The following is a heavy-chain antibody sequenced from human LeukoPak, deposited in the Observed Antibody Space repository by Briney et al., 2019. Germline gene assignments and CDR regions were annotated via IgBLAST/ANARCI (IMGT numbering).Heavy chain of an antibody. J-gene: IGHJ4*02. CDR3: ASITGSRAYYDFWSGYYSDY. CDR2: ISYDGSNK. D-gene: IGHD3-3*01. V-gene: IGHV3-30*03. Sequence: PGGSLRLSCAASGFTFSSYGMHWVRQAPGKGLEWVAVISYDGSNKYYVDSVKGRFTISRDNAKNSLYLQMNSLRAEDTAVYYCASITGSRAYYDFWSGYYSDYWGQGTLVTVSS. CDR1: GFTFSSYG.